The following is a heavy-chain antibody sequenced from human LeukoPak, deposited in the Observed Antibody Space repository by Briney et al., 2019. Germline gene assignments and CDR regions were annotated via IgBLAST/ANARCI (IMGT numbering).Heavy chain of an antibody. CDR2: VSGNGDTK. D-gene: IGHD3-22*01. J-gene: IGHJ4*02. Sequence: GGSLRLSCAASGFTFSSFEMNWVRQAPGKGLEWVSYVSGNGDTKYYAESVRGRFTISRDNAKNSLYLQMNSLRAEDTAVYYCAKDARAYYYDSSGYYYDFDYWGQGTLVTVSS. CDR3: AKDARAYYYDSSGYYYDFDY. CDR1: GFTFSSFE. V-gene: IGHV3-48*03.